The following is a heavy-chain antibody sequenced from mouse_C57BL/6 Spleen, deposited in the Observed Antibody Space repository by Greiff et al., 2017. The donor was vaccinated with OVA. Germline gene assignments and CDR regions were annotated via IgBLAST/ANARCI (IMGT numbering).Heavy chain of an antibody. CDR3: ARGRSYFDY. Sequence: EVHLVESGGGLVKPGGSLKLSCAASGFTFSSYAMSWVRQTPEKRLEWVATISDGGSYTYYPDNVKGRFTISRDNAKNNLYLQMSHLKSEDTAMYYCARGRSYFDYWDQGTTLTVSS. V-gene: IGHV5-4*01. CDR2: ISDGGSYT. CDR1: GFTFSSYA. J-gene: IGHJ2*01.